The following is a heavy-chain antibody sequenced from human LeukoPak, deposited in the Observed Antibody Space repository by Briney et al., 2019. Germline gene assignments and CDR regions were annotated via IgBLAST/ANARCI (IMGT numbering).Heavy chain of an antibody. D-gene: IGHD4-23*01. J-gene: IGHJ4*02. CDR1: GGSISGYY. CDR3: ARHAVGGGNLFDY. Sequence: PSETLSLTCTVSGGSISGYYWSWIRQPPGKGLEWIGLIQYNGNTNYNPSLKSRVTISVDTSKNQFSLKLSSVTAADTAVYYCARHAVGGGNLFDYWGQGTLVTVSS. V-gene: IGHV4-59*08. CDR2: IQYNGNT.